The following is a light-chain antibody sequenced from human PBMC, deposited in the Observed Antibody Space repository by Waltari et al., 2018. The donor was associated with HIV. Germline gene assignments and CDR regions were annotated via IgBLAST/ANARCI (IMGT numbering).Light chain of an antibody. V-gene: IGLV2-23*01. CDR1: SSDVGAYNL. J-gene: IGLJ2*01. CDR3: CSYTGTGVV. CDR2: EGT. Sequence: QSALTQPASVSGSPGQSITISCTGTSSDVGAYNLVSWYQQNPGTAPKLMIFEGTKRPSGVSDRFSGSRSGNTASLTISGLQAEDEGDYHCCSYTGTGVVFGGGTKLTVL.